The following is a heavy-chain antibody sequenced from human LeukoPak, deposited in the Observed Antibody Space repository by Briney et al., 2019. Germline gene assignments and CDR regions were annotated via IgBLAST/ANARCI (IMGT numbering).Heavy chain of an antibody. D-gene: IGHD5-12*01. J-gene: IGHJ4*02. CDR2: ISYDGSNK. CDR1: GFTFSSYA. CDR3: ARGYAASDY. Sequence: GGSLRLSCAASGFTFSSYAMHWVRQAPGKGLEWVAVISYDGSNKYYADSVKGRFTISRDNSKNTLYLQMNSLRAEDTAVYYCARGYAASDYWGQGTLVTVSS. V-gene: IGHV3-30-3*01.